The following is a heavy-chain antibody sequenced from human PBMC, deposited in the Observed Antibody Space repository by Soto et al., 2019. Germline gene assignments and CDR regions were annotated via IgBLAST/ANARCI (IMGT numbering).Heavy chain of an antibody. D-gene: IGHD1-1*01. CDR1: GGSISSGGYY. CDR2: IYYSGST. CDR3: ATRYPAGTSYFDY. V-gene: IGHV4-31*03. J-gene: IGHJ4*02. Sequence: QVQLQESGPGLVKPSQTLSLTCTVSGGSISSGGYYWSWIRQHPGKGLEWIGYIYYSGSTYYNPSLKRRVTIQVATSKNHFPLNLNSVTAADTAVYYCATRYPAGTSYFDYWGQGTLVTVSS.